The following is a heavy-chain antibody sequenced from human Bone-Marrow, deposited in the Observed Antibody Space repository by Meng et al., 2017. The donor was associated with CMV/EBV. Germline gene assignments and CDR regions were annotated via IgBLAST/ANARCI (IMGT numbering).Heavy chain of an antibody. Sequence: SETLSLTCTVSGGSISSYYWSWIRQPPGKGLEWIGYIYYSGSTNYNPSLKSRVTISVDTSKNQFSLKLSSVTAADTAVYYCARVTGYSNTRHGRAFDICGQGTMITVSS. CDR3: ARVTGYSNTRHGRAFDI. J-gene: IGHJ3*02. CDR2: IYYSGST. CDR1: GGSISSYY. D-gene: IGHD6-13*01. V-gene: IGHV4-59*01.